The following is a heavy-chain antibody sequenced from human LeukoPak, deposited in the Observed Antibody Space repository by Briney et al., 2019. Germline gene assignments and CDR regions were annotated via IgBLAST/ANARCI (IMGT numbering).Heavy chain of an antibody. CDR3: ARPTQYYDVWSGYPPFDY. J-gene: IGHJ4*02. Sequence: GASVKVSCKASGGSFSSYAINWVRQAPGQGLEWMGGIIPTFRTANYAQKFQGRVTIIADESTNTAYMELSSLRSEDTAVYYCARPTQYYDVWSGYPPFDYWGQGTLVTVSS. CDR2: IIPTFRTA. CDR1: GGSFSSYA. D-gene: IGHD3-3*01. V-gene: IGHV1-69*13.